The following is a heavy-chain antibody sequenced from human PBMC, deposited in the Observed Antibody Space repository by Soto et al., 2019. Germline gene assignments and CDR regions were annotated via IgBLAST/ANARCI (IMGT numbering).Heavy chain of an antibody. CDR1: GFTFSSYS. V-gene: IGHV3-21*01. CDR3: ARERAGLVIIPNYDAFDI. CDR2: ISSSSSYI. D-gene: IGHD3-3*01. Sequence: EVQLVESGGGLVKPGGSLRLSCAASGFTFSSYSMNWVRQVSGKGLEWVSSISSSSSYIYYADSVKGRFTISRDNAKNSLYLQMNSLRAEDTAVYYCARERAGLVIIPNYDAFDIWGQGTMVTVSS. J-gene: IGHJ3*02.